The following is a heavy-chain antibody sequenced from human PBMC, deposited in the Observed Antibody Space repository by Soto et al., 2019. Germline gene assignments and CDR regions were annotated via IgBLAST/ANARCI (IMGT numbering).Heavy chain of an antibody. D-gene: IGHD2-15*01. Sequence: EVQLVESGGDLVQPGRSLRLSCAASGFTFDDYAMHWVRQAPGKGLEWVSGISWNRGRIGYTDSVKGRFPTSRDNAKNRLYLQMSSLRAEDTGLYSCAKDVYSGGTCYFEKWGQGTLVTVSA. CDR1: GFTFDDYA. CDR2: ISWNRGRI. V-gene: IGHV3-9*01. J-gene: IGHJ4*02. CDR3: AKDVYSGGTCYFEK.